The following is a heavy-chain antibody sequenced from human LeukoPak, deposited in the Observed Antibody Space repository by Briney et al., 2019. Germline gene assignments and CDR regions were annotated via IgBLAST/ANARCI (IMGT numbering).Heavy chain of an antibody. J-gene: IGHJ3*02. CDR2: INWNGGST. D-gene: IGHD2-15*01. Sequence: GGSLRLSCAASGFTFDDYGMSWVRQAPGKGLEWVSGINWNGGSTGYADSVKGRFTISRDNAKNSLYLQMNSLRAEDTALYYCARVVVVAASDAFDIWGQGTMVTVSS. V-gene: IGHV3-20*04. CDR1: GFTFDDYG. CDR3: ARVVVVAASDAFDI.